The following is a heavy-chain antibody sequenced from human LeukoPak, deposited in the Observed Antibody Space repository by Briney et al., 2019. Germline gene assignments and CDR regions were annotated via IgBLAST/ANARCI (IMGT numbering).Heavy chain of an antibody. J-gene: IGHJ3*02. V-gene: IGHV1-69*05. CDR3: ASPVVAGDDAFDI. Sequence: SVKVSCKASGGTFSSYAISWVRQAPGQGLEWMGRIIPIFGTANYAQKFQGRVTITTDESTSTAYMELSSLRSEDTAVYYCASPVVAGDDAFDIWGQGTMVTVSS. D-gene: IGHD6-19*01. CDR1: GGTFSSYA. CDR2: IIPIFGTA.